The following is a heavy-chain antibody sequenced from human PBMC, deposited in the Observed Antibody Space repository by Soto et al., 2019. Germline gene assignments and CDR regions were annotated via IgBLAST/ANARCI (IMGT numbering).Heavy chain of an antibody. CDR2: IIPIFGTA. CDR1: GGTFSSYA. J-gene: IGHJ4*02. Sequence: QVQLVQSGAEVKKPGSSVKVSCKASGGTFSSYAISWVRQAPGQGLEWMGGIIPIFGTANYAQKFQGRVTITADESTRTAYMELSSLRSEDTAVYYCASFEGGYCTNGVCSTWYYFDYWGQGTLVTVSS. CDR3: ASFEGGYCTNGVCSTWYYFDY. V-gene: IGHV1-69*01. D-gene: IGHD2-8*01.